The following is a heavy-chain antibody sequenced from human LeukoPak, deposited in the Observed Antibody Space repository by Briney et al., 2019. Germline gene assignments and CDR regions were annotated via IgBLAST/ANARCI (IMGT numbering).Heavy chain of an antibody. CDR1: GFTFRNYA. J-gene: IGHJ4*02. CDR2: ISGSGGST. Sequence: TGGSLRLSCAASGFTFRNYAMSWVRQAPGKGLEWVSAISGSGGSTYYADSVKGRFTISRDNSKNTLYLQMNSLKTEDTAVYYCTTDTPDIVVVVAATRNDYWGQGTLVTVSS. CDR3: TTDTPDIVVVVAATRNDY. D-gene: IGHD2-15*01. V-gene: IGHV3-23*01.